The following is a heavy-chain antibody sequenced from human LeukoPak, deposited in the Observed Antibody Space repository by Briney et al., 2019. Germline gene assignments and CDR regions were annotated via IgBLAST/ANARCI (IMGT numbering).Heavy chain of an antibody. CDR2: IYYSGST. V-gene: IGHV4-39*01. D-gene: IGHD3-10*01. CDR3: ARTRVRGVFDP. CDR1: GGSISSSSYY. J-gene: IGHJ5*02. Sequence: LETLSLTCTVSGGSISSSSYYWGWIRQPPGKGLEWIGSIYYSGSTYYNPSLKSRVTISVDTSKNQFSLKLSSVTAADTAVYYCARTRVRGVFDPWGQGTLVTVSS.